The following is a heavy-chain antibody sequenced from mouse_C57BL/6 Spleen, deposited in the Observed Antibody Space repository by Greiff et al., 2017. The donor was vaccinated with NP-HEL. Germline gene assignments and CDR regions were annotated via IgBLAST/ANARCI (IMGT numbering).Heavy chain of an antibody. CDR2: ISYDGSN. J-gene: IGHJ4*01. V-gene: IGHV3-6*01. CDR1: GYSITSGYY. Sequence: ESGPGLVKPSQSLSLTCSVTGYSITSGYYWNWLRQFPGNKLEWMGYISYDGSNNYNPSLKNRISITRDTSKNQFFLKLNSVTTEDTATYYCASFYYYGSSYDYAMDYWGQGTSVTVSS. D-gene: IGHD1-1*01. CDR3: ASFYYYGSSYDYAMDY.